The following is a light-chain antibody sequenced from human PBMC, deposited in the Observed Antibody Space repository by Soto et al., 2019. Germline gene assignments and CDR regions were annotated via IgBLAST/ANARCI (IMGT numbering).Light chain of an antibody. V-gene: IGLV1-36*01. Sequence: QSVLTQPPSVSDAPRQRVTISCSGSSSNIGNNAVNWYQQLPGKAPKLLIYYDDLLPSGVSDRFSGSKSGTSAFLAISGLQSEDEADYYCAAWDDSLNGVVFGGGTKVTVL. CDR2: YDD. CDR3: AAWDDSLNGVV. J-gene: IGLJ2*01. CDR1: SSNIGNNA.